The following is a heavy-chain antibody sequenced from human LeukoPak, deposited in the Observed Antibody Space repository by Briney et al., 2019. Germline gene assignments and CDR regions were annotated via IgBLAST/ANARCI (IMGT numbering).Heavy chain of an antibody. J-gene: IGHJ4*02. D-gene: IGHD3-22*01. V-gene: IGHV4-59*01. CDR3: AREDYYDSSGYYYSY. Sequence: SETLSLTCTVSGGSISSYYWSWIRQPPGKGLEWIGYIYYSGSTNYNPSLKSRVTISVDTSKNQFSLKLSSVTAADTAVYYCAREDYYDSSGYYYSYWGQGTLVTVSS. CDR1: GGSISSYY. CDR2: IYYSGST.